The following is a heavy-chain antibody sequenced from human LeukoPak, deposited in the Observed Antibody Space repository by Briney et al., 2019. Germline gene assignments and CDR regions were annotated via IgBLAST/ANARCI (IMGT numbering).Heavy chain of an antibody. D-gene: IGHD6-13*01. V-gene: IGHV3-66*01. CDR2: IYNSGNT. J-gene: IGHJ4*02. CDR3: AKVAGTNHPNYFDY. CDR1: GFTVSSNY. Sequence: PGGSLRLSCAVSGFTVSSNYMSWVRQAPGKGLEWVSVIYNSGNTYYADSVKGRFTISRDNSKNTLYLQMNSLRAEDTAVYYCAKVAGTNHPNYFDYWGQGTLVTVSS.